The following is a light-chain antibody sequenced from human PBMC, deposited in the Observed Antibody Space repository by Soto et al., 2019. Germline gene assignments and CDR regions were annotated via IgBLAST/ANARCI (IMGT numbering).Light chain of an antibody. CDR2: KAS. CDR3: QQYNSYST. V-gene: IGKV1-5*03. CDR1: QSVSNW. J-gene: IGKJ1*01. Sequence: DIQMTQSPSTLSASVGDRVTITCRASQSVSNWLAWYQQKPGKAPKLLIYKASTLETGVPSRFIGSGSGTEFTLTISSLQPDDFATYYCQQYNSYSTFGQGTKVEVK.